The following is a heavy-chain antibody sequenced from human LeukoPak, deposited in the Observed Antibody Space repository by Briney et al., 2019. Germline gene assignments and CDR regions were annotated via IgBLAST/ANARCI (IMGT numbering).Heavy chain of an antibody. Sequence: PGGSLKLFCAASGFTVSSNYMSWVRPAPGKGLEWVSVLYSSGTTYYADTVKGRFTISRDNSKNTLYLQMNSLRAEYTAVYYCARDSSGYYFDYWGQGTLVTVSS. CDR1: GFTVSSNY. CDR2: LYSSGTT. J-gene: IGHJ4*02. D-gene: IGHD3-22*01. V-gene: IGHV3-53*01. CDR3: ARDSSGYYFDY.